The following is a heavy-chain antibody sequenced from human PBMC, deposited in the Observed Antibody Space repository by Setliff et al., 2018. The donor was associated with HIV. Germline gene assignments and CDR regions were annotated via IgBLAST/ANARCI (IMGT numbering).Heavy chain of an antibody. CDR2: IYTSGST. D-gene: IGHD3-3*01. V-gene: IGHV4-4*07. Sequence: SETLSLTCTVSGGSISSYYWSWIRQPAGKGLEWIGRIYTSGSTNYNPSLKSRVTMSVDTSKNQFSLKLSSVTAADTAVYYCARGVYYNFWSGYYGNWFDPWGQGTLVTAPQ. CDR1: GGSISSYY. CDR3: ARGVYYNFWSGYYGNWFDP. J-gene: IGHJ5*02.